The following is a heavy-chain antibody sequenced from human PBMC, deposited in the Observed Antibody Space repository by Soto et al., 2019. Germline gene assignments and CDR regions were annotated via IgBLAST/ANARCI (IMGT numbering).Heavy chain of an antibody. D-gene: IGHD2-2*01. CDR2: IYSDDST. V-gene: IGHV3-53*01. CDR3: ARSYSTSLNWFDP. J-gene: IGHJ5*02. CDR1: GFTLSANY. Sequence: EVQLVESGGGLIQPGGSLRLSCAASGFTLSANYMSWVRQAPGKGLEWVSVIYSDDSTYYADSVKGRFTIPRDNSKNTLFLQMTSLRAEETVVYYCARSYSTSLNWFDPWGQRTLVSVSS.